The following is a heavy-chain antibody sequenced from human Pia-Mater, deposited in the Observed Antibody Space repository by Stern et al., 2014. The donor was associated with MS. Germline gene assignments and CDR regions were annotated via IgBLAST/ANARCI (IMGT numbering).Heavy chain of an antibody. CDR2: VYYSGIT. J-gene: IGHJ2*01. D-gene: IGHD4-11*01. V-gene: IGHV4-39*02. CDR3: ARGVTAVTNYVPNWCFDL. CDR1: GGSITNRDY. Sequence: QVQLQESGPGLVKPSETLSLTCTVSGGSITNRDYWGWIRQSPGKGLEGIGSVYYSGITYYRTSTKIRATISIDTSRYKFFFRLTSVTATDTAVYFCARGVTAVTNYVPNWCFDLWGRGTLVTVSS.